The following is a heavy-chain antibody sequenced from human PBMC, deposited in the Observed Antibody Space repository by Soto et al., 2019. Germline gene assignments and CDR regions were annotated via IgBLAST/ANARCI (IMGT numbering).Heavy chain of an antibody. CDR3: ARDSSQAYYDFWSGYPTFDY. CDR2: IVPIFGTA. V-gene: IGHV1-69*13. Sequence: ASVKVSCKASGGTFSSYAISWVRQAPGQGLEWMGGIVPIFGTANYAQKFQGRVTITADESTSTAYMELSSLRSEDTAVYYCARDSSQAYYDFWSGYPTFDYWGQGTLVTVSS. J-gene: IGHJ4*02. D-gene: IGHD3-3*01. CDR1: GGTFSSYA.